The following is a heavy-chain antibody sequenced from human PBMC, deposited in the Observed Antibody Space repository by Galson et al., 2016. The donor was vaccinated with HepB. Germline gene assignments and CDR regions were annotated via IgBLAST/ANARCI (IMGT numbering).Heavy chain of an antibody. D-gene: IGHD3-10*01. Sequence: SLRLSCAGSEFTFSDFWMAWVRQAPGKGPEWVANIKQDGREKYYVDYVKGRFTISRDNAKNSLYLQMVSLRTEDTAVYYCARSALWFGETLETVGYYYYGMDVWGQGTTVTVSS. CDR1: EFTFSDFW. CDR3: ARSALWFGETLETVGYYYYGMDV. V-gene: IGHV3-7*03. J-gene: IGHJ6*02. CDR2: IKQDGREK.